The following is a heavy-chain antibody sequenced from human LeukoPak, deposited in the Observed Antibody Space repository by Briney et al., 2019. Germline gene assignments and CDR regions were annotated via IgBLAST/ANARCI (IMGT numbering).Heavy chain of an antibody. Sequence: GGSLRLSCAASGFTFHDYAMYWVRQAPGKGPEWVSLISVDSGSTDYADFVKGRFTISRDNSQNSVFLQMNSLTSEDTAVYFCAKDRGSGWYYFHYWGQGTLVTVSS. V-gene: IGHV3-43*02. CDR1: GFTFHDYA. CDR3: AKDRGSGWYYFHY. CDR2: ISVDSGST. J-gene: IGHJ4*02. D-gene: IGHD6-19*01.